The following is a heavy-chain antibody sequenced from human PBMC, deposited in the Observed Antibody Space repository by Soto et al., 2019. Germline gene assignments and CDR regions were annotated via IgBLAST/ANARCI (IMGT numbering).Heavy chain of an antibody. J-gene: IGHJ4*02. CDR1: GFTFSSYG. CDR3: AKSGPQWPTSSYYFDY. V-gene: IGHV3-30*18. Sequence: QVQLVESGGGVVQPGRSLRLSCAASGFTFSSYGMHWVRQAPGEGLEWVAVISYDGSNKYYADSVKGRFTISRDNSKNTLYLQMNSLRAEDTAVYYCAKSGPQWPTSSYYFDYWGQGTLVTVSS. CDR2: ISYDGSNK. D-gene: IGHD6-19*01.